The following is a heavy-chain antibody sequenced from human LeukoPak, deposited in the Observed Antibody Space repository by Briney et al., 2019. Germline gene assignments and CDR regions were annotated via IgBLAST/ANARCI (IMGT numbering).Heavy chain of an antibody. D-gene: IGHD3-22*01. CDR2: IYHSGST. Sequence: SETLSLTCTVSGYSISSGYYWGWIRQPPGKGLEGIGSIYHSGSTYYNPSLKSRVTISVDTSKNQFSLKLSSVTAADTAVYYCARQGRISMIVVLIEDAFDIWGQGTMVTVSS. V-gene: IGHV4-38-2*02. CDR1: GYSISSGYY. CDR3: ARQGRISMIVVLIEDAFDI. J-gene: IGHJ3*02.